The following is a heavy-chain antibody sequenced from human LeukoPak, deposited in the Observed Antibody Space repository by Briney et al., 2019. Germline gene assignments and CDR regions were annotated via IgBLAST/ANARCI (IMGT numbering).Heavy chain of an antibody. CDR2: INHSGST. J-gene: IGHJ4*02. V-gene: IGHV4-34*01. Sequence: ASETLSLTCAVYGGSFSGYYWSWIRQPPGKGLEWIGEINHSGSTNYNPSLKSRVTISVDTPKNQFSLKLSSVTAADTAVYYCARVSAVVTLGYWGQGTLVTVSS. CDR3: ARVSAVVTLGY. D-gene: IGHD4-23*01. CDR1: GGSFSGYY.